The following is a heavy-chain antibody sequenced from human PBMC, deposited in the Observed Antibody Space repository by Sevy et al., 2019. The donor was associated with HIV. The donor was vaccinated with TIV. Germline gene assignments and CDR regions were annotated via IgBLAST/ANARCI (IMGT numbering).Heavy chain of an antibody. CDR3: AANIAVAPDGDH. Sequence: ASVKVSCKASGYTFTSYDINWVRQATGQGLEWMGWMNPNSSNTGYAQKFQGRVTMTRNTSISTAYMELSSLRSEDTAVYYCAANIAVAPDGDHWGQGTLVTVSS. CDR2: MNPNSSNT. J-gene: IGHJ4*02. D-gene: IGHD6-19*01. V-gene: IGHV1-8*01. CDR1: GYTFTSYD.